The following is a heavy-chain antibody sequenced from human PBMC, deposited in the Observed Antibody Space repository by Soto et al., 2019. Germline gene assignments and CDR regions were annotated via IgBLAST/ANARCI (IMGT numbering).Heavy chain of an antibody. J-gene: IGHJ4*02. D-gene: IGHD6-6*01. CDR3: ASERTLAAPLDY. CDR2: INPNSGGT. V-gene: IGHV1-2*04. Sequence: ATVKVSCKASGYTFTGYYMHWVRQAPGQGLEWMGWINPNSGGTNYAQKFQGWVTMTRDTSISTAYMELSRLRSDDTAVYYCASERTLAAPLDYWGQGTLVTVSS. CDR1: GYTFTGYY.